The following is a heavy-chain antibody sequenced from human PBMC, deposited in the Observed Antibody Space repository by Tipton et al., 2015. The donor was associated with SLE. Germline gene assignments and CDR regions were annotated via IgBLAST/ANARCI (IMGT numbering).Heavy chain of an antibody. CDR1: GGSISSNY. Sequence: TLSLTCTVSGGSISSNYWSWIRQPPGKGLDCIGYIYNSGSTNYNPPLKSRVTISVDTSKNQFSLKLSSVTAADTAVYYCARHVGEDGSWYKAFDPWGQGTLVTVSS. D-gene: IGHD6-13*01. V-gene: IGHV4-59*08. CDR2: IYNSGST. J-gene: IGHJ5*02. CDR3: ARHVGEDGSWYKAFDP.